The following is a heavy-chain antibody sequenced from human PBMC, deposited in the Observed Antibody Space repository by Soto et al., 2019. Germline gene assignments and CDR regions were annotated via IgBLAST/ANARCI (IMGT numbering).Heavy chain of an antibody. J-gene: IGHJ6*02. V-gene: IGHV4-30-4*01. D-gene: IGHD2-15*01. CDR1: GGSISSGDYY. CDR2: IYYSGST. CDR3: ARAGRGYCSGGSCYSGLHGMDV. Sequence: PSETLSLTCTVSGGSISSGDYYWSWIRQPPGKGLEWIGYIYYSGSTYYNPSLKSRVTISVDTSKNQSSLKLSSVTAADTAVYYCARAGRGYCSGGSCYSGLHGMDVWGQGTTVTVSS.